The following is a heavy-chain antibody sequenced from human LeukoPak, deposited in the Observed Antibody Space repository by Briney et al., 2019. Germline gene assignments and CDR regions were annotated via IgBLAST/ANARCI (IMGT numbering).Heavy chain of an antibody. CDR2: ISYDGSNK. CDR1: EFTFSSYG. CDR3: AKDLGNCGGDCYSGDY. V-gene: IGHV3-30*18. D-gene: IGHD2-21*02. J-gene: IGHJ4*02. Sequence: GRSLRLSCAASEFTFSSYGMHWVRQAPGKGLEWVAVISYDGSNKYYADSVKGRFTISRDNSKNTLYLQMNSLRAEDTAVYYCAKDLGNCGGDCYSGDYWGQGTLVTVSS.